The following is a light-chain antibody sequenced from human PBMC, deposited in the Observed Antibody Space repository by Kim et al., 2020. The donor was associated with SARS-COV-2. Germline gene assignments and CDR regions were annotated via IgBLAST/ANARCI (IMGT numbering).Light chain of an antibody. CDR1: SSDVGGYNS. CDR3: SSYAGSNTPGVV. J-gene: IGLJ2*01. V-gene: IGLV2-8*01. Sequence: QSVLTQPPSASGSPGQSVTISCTGTSSDVGGYNSVSWYQQHPGKAPKLIIYEVSKRPSGVPDRFSGSKSGNTASLTVSGLQAEDEADYYCSSYAGSNTPGVVFGGGTQLTGL. CDR2: EVS.